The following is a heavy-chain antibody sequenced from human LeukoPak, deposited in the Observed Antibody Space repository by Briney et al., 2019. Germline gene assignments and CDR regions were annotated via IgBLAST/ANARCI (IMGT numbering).Heavy chain of an antibody. Sequence: PGGSLRLSCAASGFTVTSNYMSWVRQAPGKGLEWVSVIYSGSNTYYADSVKGRFTISRDNSKNTLYPQMNSLRVEDTAVYYCARESSGSYFFYWGQGTLVTVSS. V-gene: IGHV3-66*01. CDR3: ARESSGSYFFY. CDR1: GFTVTSNY. J-gene: IGHJ4*02. CDR2: IYSGSNT. D-gene: IGHD1-26*01.